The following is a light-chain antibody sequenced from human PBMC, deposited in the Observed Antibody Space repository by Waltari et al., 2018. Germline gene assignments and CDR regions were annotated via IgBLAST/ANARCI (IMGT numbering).Light chain of an antibody. Sequence: QLVLTHSPSASTYLGASVKLTCTLSSGYSRNVTAWLQQQPEKGPRYLMKVNSDGSHSKWDEIPDRFSGSSSGAERYLTISSLQSEDEADYYCQTGGHGTWVFGGGTKLTVL. J-gene: IGLJ3*02. CDR2: VNSDGSH. V-gene: IGLV4-69*01. CDR3: QTGGHGTWV. CDR1: SGYSRNV.